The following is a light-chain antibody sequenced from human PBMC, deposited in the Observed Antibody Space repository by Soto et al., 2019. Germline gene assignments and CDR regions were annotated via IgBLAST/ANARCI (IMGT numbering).Light chain of an antibody. J-gene: IGKJ1*01. V-gene: IGKV4-1*01. Sequence: DIVMTQSPDSVAVSLGERATISCKSSQTISYSSNTDNYLAWYQQKPGQPPKMLIYWASTRESGVPDRFSGSGSWTDFTLTISSLQAEDVAVYYCLQYYTTPRSFGQGTKVQIK. CDR3: LQYYTTPRS. CDR2: WAS. CDR1: QTISYSSNTDNY.